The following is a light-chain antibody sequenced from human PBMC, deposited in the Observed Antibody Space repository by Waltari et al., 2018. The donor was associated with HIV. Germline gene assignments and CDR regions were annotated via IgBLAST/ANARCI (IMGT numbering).Light chain of an antibody. CDR2: GDT. J-gene: IGLJ2*01. CDR3: QSFDSSLSSSVV. CDR1: SSNIGAGYD. Sequence: QSVLTQAPSVSGAPGQRVTISCSGSSSNIGAGYDVHWYQQRPGTAPKLLIYGDTNRPSGVPDRFSGSKSGTSASLVITGLQADDEADYYCQSFDSSLSSSVVFGGG. V-gene: IGLV1-40*01.